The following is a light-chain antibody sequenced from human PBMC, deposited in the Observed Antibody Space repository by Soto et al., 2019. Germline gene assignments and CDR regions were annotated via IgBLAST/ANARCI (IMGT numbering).Light chain of an antibody. CDR2: LGS. Sequence: DIVMTQSPLSLPVTPGEPASISCRSSQSLLHSNGYNYLDWYLQKPGQSPQLLIYLGSNRASGIPDRFSGSGSGTDFTLKISRVEAEDVGVYYCMQALPPGKFGQGTKVDIK. V-gene: IGKV2-28*01. J-gene: IGKJ1*01. CDR3: MQALPPGK. CDR1: QSLLHSNGYNY.